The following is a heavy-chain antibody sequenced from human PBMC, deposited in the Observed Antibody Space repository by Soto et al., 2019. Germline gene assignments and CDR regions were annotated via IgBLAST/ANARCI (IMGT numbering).Heavy chain of an antibody. D-gene: IGHD6-25*01. Sequence: QVQLMESGGGVVQPGRSLRLSCATSAFSFSSHAMHWVRQAPGKGLEWVAIISYDGAHTFYADSVKGRFTVSRDNSKIKLYLEMTSLTAEDTSLYYCARGSSGGDHLDYWGQGTLVTVSS. J-gene: IGHJ4*01. CDR2: ISYDGAHT. CDR1: AFSFSSHA. V-gene: IGHV3-33*01. CDR3: ARGSSGGDHLDY.